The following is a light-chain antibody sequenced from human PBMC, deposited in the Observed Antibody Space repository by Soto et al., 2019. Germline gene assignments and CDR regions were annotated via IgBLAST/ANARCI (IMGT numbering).Light chain of an antibody. Sequence: DFKMKQSPSTLSADVGDRVSITCRASQNIRSRLAWFQQKPGKAPKLLIYDASSLESGVPQRFRGIGSGTEFTLPLSSLHTDDFSTYDCQQYHSYWTFGQGTKVDIK. J-gene: IGKJ1*01. CDR2: DAS. CDR1: QNIRSR. V-gene: IGKV1-5*01. CDR3: QQYHSYWT.